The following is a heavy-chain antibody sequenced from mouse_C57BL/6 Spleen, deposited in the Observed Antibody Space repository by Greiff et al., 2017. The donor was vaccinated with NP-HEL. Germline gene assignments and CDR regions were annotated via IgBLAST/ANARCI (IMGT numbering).Heavy chain of an antibody. Sequence: EVQVVESGGGLVKPGGSLKLSCAASGFTFSSYAMSWVRQTPEKRLEWVATISDGGSYTYYPDNVKGRFTISRDNAKNNLYLQMSHLKSEDTAMYYCAGLYYDYAEFAYWGQGTLVTVSA. J-gene: IGHJ3*01. D-gene: IGHD2-4*01. CDR2: ISDGGSYT. V-gene: IGHV5-4*01. CDR3: AGLYYDYAEFAY. CDR1: GFTFSSYA.